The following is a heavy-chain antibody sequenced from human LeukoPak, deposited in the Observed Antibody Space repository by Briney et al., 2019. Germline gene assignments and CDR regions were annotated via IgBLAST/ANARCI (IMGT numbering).Heavy chain of an antibody. Sequence: ASVKVSFKASGYTFTYFYVHWVRQAPGQGLEWMGWINPKSGATNYAQKFQGRVTMTRDTSISTAYMELTRLRSDDTALYYCAKDSQLLQYVANYYYGMDVWGQGTTVTVSS. D-gene: IGHD1-26*01. CDR1: GYTFTYFY. CDR3: AKDSQLLQYVANYYYGMDV. CDR2: INPKSGAT. V-gene: IGHV1-2*02. J-gene: IGHJ6*02.